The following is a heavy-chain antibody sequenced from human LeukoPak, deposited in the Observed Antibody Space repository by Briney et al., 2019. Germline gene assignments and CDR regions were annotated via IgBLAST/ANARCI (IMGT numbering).Heavy chain of an antibody. CDR3: AICRSHNYYYDSSGRFDY. D-gene: IGHD3-22*01. Sequence: SETLSLTCADYGGSFSGYYWSWIRQPPGKGLEWIGEINHSGSTNYNPSLKSRVTISVDTSKNQFSLKLSSVTAADTAVYYCAICRSHNYYYDSSGRFDYWGQGTLVTVSS. CDR1: GGSFSGYY. V-gene: IGHV4-34*01. CDR2: INHSGST. J-gene: IGHJ4*02.